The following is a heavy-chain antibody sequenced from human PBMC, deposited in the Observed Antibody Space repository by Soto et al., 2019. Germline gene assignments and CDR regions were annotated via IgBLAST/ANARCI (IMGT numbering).Heavy chain of an antibody. CDR2: IYHSGST. Sequence: PSETLSLTCAVSGGSISSGGYSWSWIRQPPXKGLEWIGYIYHSGSTYYNPSLKSRVTISVDRSKNQFSLKLSSVTAADTAVYYCARGGAGPHCSSTSCYTFDYYYGMDVWGQGTTVTVS. V-gene: IGHV4-30-2*01. CDR1: GGSISSGGYS. J-gene: IGHJ6*02. CDR3: ARGGAGPHCSSTSCYTFDYYYGMDV. D-gene: IGHD2-2*02.